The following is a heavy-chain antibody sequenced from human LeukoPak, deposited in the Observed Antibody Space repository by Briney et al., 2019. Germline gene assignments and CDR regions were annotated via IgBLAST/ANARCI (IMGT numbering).Heavy chain of an antibody. J-gene: IGHJ5*02. CDR3: ARVRGSSSWYDWFDP. CDR2: INPNSGGT. Sequence: ASVKVSCKASGYTFTGYYMHWVRQAPGQGLEWMGWINPNSGGTNYAQTFQGRVTMTRDTSISTAYMELSRLRSDDTAVYYCARVRGSSSWYDWFDPWGQGTLVTVSS. CDR1: GYTFTGYY. D-gene: IGHD6-13*01. V-gene: IGHV1-2*02.